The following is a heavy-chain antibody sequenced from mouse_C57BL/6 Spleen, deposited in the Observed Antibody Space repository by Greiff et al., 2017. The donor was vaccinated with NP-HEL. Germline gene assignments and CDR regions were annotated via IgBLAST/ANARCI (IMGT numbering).Heavy chain of an antibody. CDR2: ISDGGSYT. Sequence: EVMLVESGGGLVKPGGSLKLSCAASGFTFSSYAMSWVRQTPEKRLEWVATISDGGSYTYYPDNVKGRFTISRDNAKNNLYLQMSHLKSEDTAMYYCARAYRFMDYWGQGTSVTVSS. CDR1: GFTFSSYA. V-gene: IGHV5-4*03. J-gene: IGHJ4*01. D-gene: IGHD2-10*01. CDR3: ARAYRFMDY.